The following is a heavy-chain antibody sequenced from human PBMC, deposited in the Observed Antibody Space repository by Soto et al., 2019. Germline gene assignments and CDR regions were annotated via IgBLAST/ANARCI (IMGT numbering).Heavy chain of an antibody. D-gene: IGHD6-19*01. V-gene: IGHV3-23*01. CDR2: ISGSGGST. CDR1: GFTFSSYA. CDR3: AKVGGIAVVTIDY. Sequence: GGSLRLSCAASGFTFSSYAMSWVRQAPGKGLEWASAISGSGGSTYYADSVKGRFTISRDNSKNTLYLQMNSLRAEDTAVYYCAKVGGIAVVTIDYWGQGTLVTVSS. J-gene: IGHJ4*02.